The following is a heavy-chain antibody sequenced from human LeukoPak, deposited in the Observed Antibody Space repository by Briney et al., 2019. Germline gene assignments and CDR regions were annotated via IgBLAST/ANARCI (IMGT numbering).Heavy chain of an antibody. V-gene: IGHV4-39*01. Sequence: SETLSLTCTGSGLSITSSSYGWGGVRQTPGKGREWIGTIHNGGRTFYNPSFQSRAIVSADTSVNQFSLKLSSVTAADTATYFCAGVIWYMNGLRWLDLWGQGTLVTVSS. CDR3: AGVIWYMNGLRWLDL. D-gene: IGHD3-22*01. J-gene: IGHJ5*02. CDR2: IHNGGRT. CDR1: GLSITSSSYG.